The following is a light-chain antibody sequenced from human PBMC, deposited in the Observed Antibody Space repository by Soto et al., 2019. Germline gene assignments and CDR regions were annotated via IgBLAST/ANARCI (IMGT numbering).Light chain of an antibody. J-gene: IGLJ1*01. V-gene: IGLV2-8*01. CDR2: EVS. CDR1: SSDVGGYNH. CDR3: SSSAGNPYV. Sequence: QSVLTQPPSASGSPGQSVTISCTGTSSDVGGYNHVSWYQQHPGKAPKLLIYEVSKRPSGVPDRFSGSKSDNTASLTVSGLQAEDEVDYYCSSSAGNPYVFGIGTKVTVL.